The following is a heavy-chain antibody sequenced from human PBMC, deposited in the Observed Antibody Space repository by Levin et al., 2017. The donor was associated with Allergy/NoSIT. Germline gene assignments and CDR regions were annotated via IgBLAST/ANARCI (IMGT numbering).Heavy chain of an antibody. CDR1: GFTFNTYG. CDR3: ARDRSGPGYSFDY. Sequence: SCAASGFTFNTYGMHWVRQAPGKGLEWVAVIWYDGSNKYYADSVKGRFTISRDNSKNTLYLQMSSLRAEDTAVYFCARDRSGPGYSFDYWGQGTLVTVSS. V-gene: IGHV3-33*01. J-gene: IGHJ4*02. CDR2: IWYDGSNK.